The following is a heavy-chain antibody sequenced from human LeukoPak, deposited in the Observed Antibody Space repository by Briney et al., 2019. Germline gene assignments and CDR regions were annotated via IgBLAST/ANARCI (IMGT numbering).Heavy chain of an antibody. J-gene: IGHJ4*02. Sequence: GGSLRLSCTASGFTFDDYAMHWVRQAPGKGLEWVSGISWNSGSIGYADSVKGRFTISRDNAKNSLYLQMNSLRAEDTALYYCAKDLLYSSHWGQGTLVTVS. CDR3: AKDLLYSSH. D-gene: IGHD2-8*01. CDR2: ISWNSGSI. V-gene: IGHV3-9*01. CDR1: GFTFDDYA.